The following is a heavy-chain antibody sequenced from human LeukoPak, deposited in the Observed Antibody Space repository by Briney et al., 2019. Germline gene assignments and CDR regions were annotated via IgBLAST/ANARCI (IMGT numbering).Heavy chain of an antibody. CDR3: ARDDYGDTEGDY. CDR1: GGTFSSYA. V-gene: IGHV1-69*13. CDR2: IIPIFGTA. J-gene: IGHJ4*02. D-gene: IGHD4-17*01. Sequence: ASAKVSCKASGGTFSSYAISWVRQAPGQGLEWMGGIIPIFGTANYAQKFQGRVTITADESTSTAYMELSSLRSEDTVVYYCARDDYGDTEGDYWGQGTLVTVSS.